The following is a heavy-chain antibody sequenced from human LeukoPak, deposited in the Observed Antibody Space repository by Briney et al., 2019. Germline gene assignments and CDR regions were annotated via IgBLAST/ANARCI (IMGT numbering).Heavy chain of an antibody. CDR3: AKRGIAAAASFDY. CDR2: ISSSETYI. CDR1: GFTFSSYN. D-gene: IGHD6-13*01. Sequence: GGSLRLSCAASGFTFSSYNMNWVRQAPGKGLEWVSAISSSETYIYYADSVKGRFTISRDNAKNSLYLQMNSLRAEDTAVYYCAKRGIAAAASFDYWGQGTLVTVSS. J-gene: IGHJ4*02. V-gene: IGHV3-21*01.